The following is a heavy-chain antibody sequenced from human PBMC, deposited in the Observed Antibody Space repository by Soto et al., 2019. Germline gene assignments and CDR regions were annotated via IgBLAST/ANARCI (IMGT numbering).Heavy chain of an antibody. Sequence: VESLKISCNGSGCSFSDQWIGWVRHTPYKGLEWIGFVFLGDSDARYSPAFQGQVTMSADRSSTYLQWSSLKASDTGIYYCARRRGRCSDGVCYSWWFDPWGQGTRVTVSS. CDR2: VFLGDSDA. V-gene: IGHV5-51*01. J-gene: IGHJ5*02. CDR3: ARRRGRCSDGVCYSWWFDP. D-gene: IGHD2-8*01. CDR1: GCSFSDQW.